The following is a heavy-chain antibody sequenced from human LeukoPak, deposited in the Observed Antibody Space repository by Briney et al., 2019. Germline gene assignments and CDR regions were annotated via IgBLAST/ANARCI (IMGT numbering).Heavy chain of an antibody. CDR2: IKQDGSEE. V-gene: IGHV3-7*01. CDR3: ARGPNFGSRVDYFDY. CDR1: GFILRSHW. Sequence: GGSLRLPCAASGFILRSHWMSWIRQAPGRGLEWVAHIKQDGSEEQYVDSVEGRFILSRDDAKNSVYLQMNSLRVDDTAVYYCARGPNFGSRVDYFDYWGQGTPVTVSS. D-gene: IGHD5-12*01. J-gene: IGHJ4*02.